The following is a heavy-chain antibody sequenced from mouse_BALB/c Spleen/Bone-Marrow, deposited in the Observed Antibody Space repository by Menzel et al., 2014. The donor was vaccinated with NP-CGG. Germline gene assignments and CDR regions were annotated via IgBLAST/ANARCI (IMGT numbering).Heavy chain of an antibody. CDR1: GYAFTSYN. Sequence: HLVESGPELVKPGASVKVSCKASGYAFTSYNMYWVKQSHGKSLEWIGYIDPYNGGTSYNQKFKGKATSTVDKSSSTDYMYRDSLISEDSAVYYCARDNYYGSSTWFAYWGQGTLVTVSA. D-gene: IGHD1-1*01. V-gene: IGHV1S135*01. J-gene: IGHJ3*01. CDR3: ARDNYYGSSTWFAY. CDR2: IDPYNGGT.